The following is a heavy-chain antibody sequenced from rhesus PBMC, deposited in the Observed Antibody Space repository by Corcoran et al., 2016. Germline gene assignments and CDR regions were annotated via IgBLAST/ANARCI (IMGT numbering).Heavy chain of an antibody. CDR2: NRSGGRT. V-gene: IGHV4-160*01. D-gene: IGHD3-3*01. CDR1: GGSISRTN. J-gene: IGHJ5-2*02. CDR3: ATKTGYYELNSLDV. Sequence: QVQLQQWDERLVKPSEALSLTCAICGGSISRTNCNWISPPPGTGLEWIGGNRSGGRTNYNPSRKSRVTISIDTTKNQFSLKLSSVTAADTAVYYCATKTGYYELNSLDVWGRGVLVTVSS.